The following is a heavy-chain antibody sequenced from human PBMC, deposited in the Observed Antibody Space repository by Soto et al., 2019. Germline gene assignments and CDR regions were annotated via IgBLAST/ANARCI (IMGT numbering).Heavy chain of an antibody. CDR1: GYTFTSYG. D-gene: IGHD2-2*01. J-gene: IGHJ5*02. CDR2: ISLYSDGT. CDR3: ARVVPGAEAWFGP. V-gene: IGHV1-18*01. Sequence: ASVKVSCKASGYTFTSYGISWVRQAPGQPLEWLGWISLYSDGTNYAQKFQGRVSMTTDTSTTTAYMELRSLRSDDTAVYYCARVVPGAEAWFGPWGQGTLVTVSS.